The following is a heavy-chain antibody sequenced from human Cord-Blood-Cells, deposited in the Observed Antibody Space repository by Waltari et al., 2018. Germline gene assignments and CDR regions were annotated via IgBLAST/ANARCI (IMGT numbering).Heavy chain of an antibody. J-gene: IGHJ5*02. CDR2: MNPNSGNT. CDR1: GYTVTSYD. Sequence: QVQLVQSGAEVKKPGASVKAYCKASGYTVTSYDITWVRQANGHGLEWMGWMNPNSGNTGYAQKFQGRVTMTRNTSISTAYMELSSLRSEDTAVYYCARGLYSSSSGSWFEPWGQGTLVTVSS. CDR3: ARGLYSSSSGSWFEP. D-gene: IGHD6-6*01. V-gene: IGHV1-8*01.